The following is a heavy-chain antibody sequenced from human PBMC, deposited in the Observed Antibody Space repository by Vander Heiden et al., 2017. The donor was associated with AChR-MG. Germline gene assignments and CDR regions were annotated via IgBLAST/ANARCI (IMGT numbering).Heavy chain of an antibody. J-gene: IGHJ4*02. CDR1: GGSISSSNYH. Sequence: QLQLQESGPGLVKPSETLSLTCTVSGGSISSSNYHWDWIRQPPGKGLEWIGNILYSGTTYYNPSLKSRVTISVDTSKNQFSLKLSSVTAADTAVYYCARRHYYDSSGDVDYWGQGTLVTVSS. D-gene: IGHD3-22*01. CDR2: ILYSGTT. V-gene: IGHV4-39*01. CDR3: ARRHYYDSSGDVDY.